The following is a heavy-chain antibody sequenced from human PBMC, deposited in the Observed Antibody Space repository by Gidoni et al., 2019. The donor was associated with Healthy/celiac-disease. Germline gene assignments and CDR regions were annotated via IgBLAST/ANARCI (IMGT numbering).Heavy chain of an antibody. Sequence: ELQLVDSGGRLVKPGGSLRLPRAVSGFIFSSYNKNRVRQAPGTGLGRVSSISSSSSYIYYADSVKGRFTISRDNAKNSRYLQMNSLRAEDTAVYYCARNGRTVVPAALGDAFDIWGQGTMVTVSS. CDR1: GFIFSSYN. J-gene: IGHJ3*02. D-gene: IGHD2-2*01. V-gene: IGHV3-21*01. CDR3: ARNGRTVVPAALGDAFDI. CDR2: ISSSSSYI.